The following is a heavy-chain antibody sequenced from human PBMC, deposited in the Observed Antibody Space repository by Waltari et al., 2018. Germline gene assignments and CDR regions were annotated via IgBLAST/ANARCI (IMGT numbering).Heavy chain of an antibody. V-gene: IGHV3-23*03. CDR1: GFTFSIYA. J-gene: IGHJ4*01. CDR2: CYTDSRT. CDR3: DVGPSGTMIVVVHNY. Sequence: EVQLLESGGGWVQPGGSLRLSRSCSGFTFSIYAITWFRQPPGKGVGWVAVCYTDSRTYPAEPVEWLFTISSDNSDDPVNLPMTSLSDVDTDVSYCDVGPSGTMIVVVHNYWGHGTLVTVAA. D-gene: IGHD3-22*01.